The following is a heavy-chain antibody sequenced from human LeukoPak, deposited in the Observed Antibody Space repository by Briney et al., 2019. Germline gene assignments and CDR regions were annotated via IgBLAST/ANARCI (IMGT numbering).Heavy chain of an antibody. J-gene: IGHJ4*02. Sequence: SETLALTCTVSGGSISPYYWSWIRQSPGKGLEWIGYIYHSGKTYYNPSLKSRITISVDTSKNQFSLKLSSVTAADTAVYYCARLGYSYGYYFDYWGQGTLVTVSS. V-gene: IGHV4-59*12. CDR3: ARLGYSYGYYFDY. CDR1: GGSISPYY. CDR2: IYHSGKT. D-gene: IGHD5-18*01.